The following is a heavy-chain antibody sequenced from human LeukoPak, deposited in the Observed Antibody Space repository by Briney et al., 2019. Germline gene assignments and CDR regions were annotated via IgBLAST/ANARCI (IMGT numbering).Heavy chain of an antibody. V-gene: IGHV3-15*01. CDR1: GFTFTNTW. J-gene: IGHJ3*01. CDR3: TTNAGSYGIDV. Sequence: PGGSLRLSCAASGFTFTNTWMSWVRQAPGKGLEWVGRIKSKTDGETTDYAAPVKDRFTVSRDDSKDTLYLQMSSLKADDTAVYYCTTNAGSYGIDVWGQGTMVTVSS. D-gene: IGHD1-26*01. CDR2: IKSKTDGETT.